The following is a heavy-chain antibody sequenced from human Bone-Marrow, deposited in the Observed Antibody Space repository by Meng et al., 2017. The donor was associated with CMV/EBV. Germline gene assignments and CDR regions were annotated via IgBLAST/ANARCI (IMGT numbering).Heavy chain of an antibody. V-gene: IGHV4-31*03. CDR1: SGPMSSGGYC. J-gene: IGHJ5*02. CDR3: ARQAPDNWLDP. CDR2: SYYDGTT. Sequence: CTVSSGPMSSGGYCWSWIRQHAEKGLEWIGYSYYDGTTHYNPSLRSRVSISVDKSKNQFSLKLNSVTAADTAVYYCARQAPDNWLDPWGQGALVTVSS.